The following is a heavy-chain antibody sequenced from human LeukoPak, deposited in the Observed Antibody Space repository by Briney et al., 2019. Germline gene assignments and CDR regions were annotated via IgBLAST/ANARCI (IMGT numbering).Heavy chain of an antibody. D-gene: IGHD4-17*01. Sequence: PGRSLRLSCAASGFTFDDYAMHWVRQAPGKGLEWVSGISWNSGSIGYADSVKGRFTISRDNSKNTLYLQMNSLRAEDTAVYYCAKVPHLDDYGDYGPTVDIWGQGTMVTVSS. J-gene: IGHJ3*02. V-gene: IGHV3-9*01. CDR3: AKVPHLDDYGDYGPTVDI. CDR1: GFTFDDYA. CDR2: ISWNSGSI.